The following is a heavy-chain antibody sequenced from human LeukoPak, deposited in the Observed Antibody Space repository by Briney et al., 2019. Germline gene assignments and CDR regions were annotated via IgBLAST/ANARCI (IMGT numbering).Heavy chain of an antibody. CDR1: GGTFSSYT. D-gene: IGHD2-2*01. J-gene: IGHJ4*02. V-gene: IGHV1-69*02. Sequence: ASVKVSCKASGGTFSSYTISWVRQAPGQGLEWMGRIIPILGIANYAQKFQGRVTITADKSTSTAYMELRSLRSDDTAVYYCARAGHCSSTSCYGYWGQGTLVTVSS. CDR3: ARAGHCSSTSCYGY. CDR2: IIPILGIA.